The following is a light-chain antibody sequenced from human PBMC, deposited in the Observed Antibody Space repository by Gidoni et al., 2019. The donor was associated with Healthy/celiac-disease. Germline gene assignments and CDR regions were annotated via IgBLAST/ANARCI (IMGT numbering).Light chain of an antibody. J-gene: IGKJ1*01. Sequence: EIVMTQSPANLSVSPGERATLSCRASQSVSSNLAWYQQKPGQAPRLLIYGASTRATGIPARFSGSGSGTDFTLTISSLQSEDFAVYYCQQYNNWPPWTFGQXTKVEIK. CDR3: QQYNNWPPWT. CDR2: GAS. CDR1: QSVSSN. V-gene: IGKV3-15*01.